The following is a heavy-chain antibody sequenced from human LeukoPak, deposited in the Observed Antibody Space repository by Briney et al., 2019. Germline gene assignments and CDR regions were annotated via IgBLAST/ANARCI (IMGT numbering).Heavy chain of an antibody. CDR1: GLTFTSHG. J-gene: IGHJ4*02. CDR3: ARDRGKDYFDS. CDR2: VRNDGSDT. V-gene: IGHV3-33*01. Sequence: GTSLRLSCTTSGLTFTSHGFHWLRQVVGKKLEWVAFVRNDGSDTYHANSVKGRFSISRDDSKNTLYLQMNSLRPEDTAIYYCARDRGKDYFDSWGQGTQVTVSS. D-gene: IGHD4-23*01.